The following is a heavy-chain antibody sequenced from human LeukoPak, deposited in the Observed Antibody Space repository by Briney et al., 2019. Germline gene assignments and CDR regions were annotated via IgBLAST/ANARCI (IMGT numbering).Heavy chain of an antibody. CDR3: ARVGHIVAAGTYDY. V-gene: IGHV4-59*12. D-gene: IGHD6-13*01. CDR2: IFYSGSP. J-gene: IGHJ4*02. CDR1: GDAISSYY. Sequence: SETLSLTCTDSGDAISSYYWSWIRQPPEKGLEWIGNIFYSGSPNYNPSLKSRVTTSFDTSKNQFSLKLSFVTAADTAVYYCARVGHIVAAGTYDYWGQGTLVTVSS.